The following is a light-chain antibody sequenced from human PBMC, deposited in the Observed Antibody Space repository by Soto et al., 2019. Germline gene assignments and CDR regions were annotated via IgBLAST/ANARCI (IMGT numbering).Light chain of an antibody. CDR1: QSVLYN. J-gene: IGKJ2*01. Sequence: DIVMTQSPDSLAVSLGERATINCKSSQSVLYNLAWYLQKPGQPPKLLIYWASTRESGVPDRFSGSGSGTDFTLTISSLQAEDVAVYYCQQYYSTPYTFGQGTKLEIK. V-gene: IGKV4-1*01. CDR2: WAS. CDR3: QQYYSTPYT.